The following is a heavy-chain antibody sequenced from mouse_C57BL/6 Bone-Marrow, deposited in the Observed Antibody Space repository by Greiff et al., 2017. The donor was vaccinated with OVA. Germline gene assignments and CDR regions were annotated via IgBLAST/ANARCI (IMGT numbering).Heavy chain of an antibody. J-gene: IGHJ4*01. Sequence: QVQLKQSGPELVKPGASVKISCKASGYAFSSSWMNWVKQRPGKGLEWIGRIYPGDGDTNYNGKFKGKATLTADKSSSTAYMQLSSLTSEDSAVYFCARRAQPYAMDDWGQGTSVTVSS. CDR2: IYPGDGDT. CDR3: ARRAQPYAMDD. D-gene: IGHD3-2*02. V-gene: IGHV1-82*01. CDR1: GYAFSSSW.